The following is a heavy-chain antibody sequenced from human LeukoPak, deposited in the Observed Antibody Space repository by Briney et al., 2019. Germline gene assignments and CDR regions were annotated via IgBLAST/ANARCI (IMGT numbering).Heavy chain of an antibody. CDR3: ARDPSSSSGWQVPYYFDY. CDR1: GGTFSSYA. J-gene: IGHJ4*02. CDR2: IIPIFGTA. D-gene: IGHD6-19*01. V-gene: IGHV1-69*13. Sequence: RASVKVSCKASGGTFSSYAISWVRQAPGQGLEWMGGIIPIFGTANYAQKFQGRVTITADESTSTAYMELSSLRSEDTAVYYCARDPSSSSGWQVPYYFDYWGQGTLVTVSS.